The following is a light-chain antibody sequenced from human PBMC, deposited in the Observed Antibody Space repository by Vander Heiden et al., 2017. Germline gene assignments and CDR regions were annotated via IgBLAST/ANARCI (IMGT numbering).Light chain of an antibody. J-gene: IGKJ1*01. V-gene: IGKV3-20*01. CDR1: QSVSSSY. CDR3: QQYGSSRWT. Sequence: IVLTQLPVSLSLSPGVSATLSCRASQSVSSSYLAWYQQKPGQAPRLLIYGAASRATGIPDRCSGSGSGTDFTLTISRLEPEDFAVYYCQQYGSSRWTFGQGTKVEIK. CDR2: GAA.